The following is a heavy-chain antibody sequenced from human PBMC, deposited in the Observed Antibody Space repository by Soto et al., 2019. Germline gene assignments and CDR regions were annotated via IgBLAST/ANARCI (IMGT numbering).Heavy chain of an antibody. CDR3: AKHWGQQWLVPRPYYFDY. Sequence: PSETLSLTCTVSGGSISSTSYYWGWIRQRPGKGLEWIGSIYYIGSTYYNPSLKSRVTISVDTSKNQFSLKLSSVTAADTAVYFCAKHWGQQWLVPRPYYFDYWGQGTLVTVSS. V-gene: IGHV4-39*01. D-gene: IGHD6-19*01. CDR2: IYYIGST. J-gene: IGHJ4*02. CDR1: GGSISSTSYY.